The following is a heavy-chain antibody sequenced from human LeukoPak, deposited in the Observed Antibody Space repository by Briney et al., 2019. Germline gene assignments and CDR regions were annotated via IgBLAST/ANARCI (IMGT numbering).Heavy chain of an antibody. V-gene: IGHV3-33*01. J-gene: IGHJ4*02. CDR2: IWYDGSKK. CDR1: GFTFSDYG. D-gene: IGHD6-6*01. CDR3: ARAHSSSSTFDL. Sequence: QSGGSLRLSCAASGFTFSDYGIHWVRQAPGQGLEWVALIWYDGSKKYYAYSVKGRFTISRDNTKNTLYLQLNSLRADDTAVYYCARAHSSSSTFDLWGQGTLVTVSS.